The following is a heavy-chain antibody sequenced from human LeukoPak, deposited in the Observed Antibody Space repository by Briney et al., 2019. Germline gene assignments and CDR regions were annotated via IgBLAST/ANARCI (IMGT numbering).Heavy chain of an antibody. CDR3: ATSVRFGESEYDS. CDR1: GFTVNSNY. Sequence: GGSLRLSCAASGFTVNSNYMSWVRQAPGKGLEWVSLIYGTNNTYYADSVKGRFTISRDNSKNTLYLQMNSLRAEDTAMYYCATSVRFGESEYDSWGQGTLVTVSS. CDR2: IYGTNNT. V-gene: IGHV3-53*01. J-gene: IGHJ4*02. D-gene: IGHD3-10*01.